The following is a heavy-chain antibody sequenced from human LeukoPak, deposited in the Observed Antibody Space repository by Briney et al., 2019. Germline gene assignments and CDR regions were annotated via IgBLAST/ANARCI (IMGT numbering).Heavy chain of an antibody. CDR3: AESSGNYLYFDY. CDR1: GYTVTSYA. Sequence: GASVKVSCKASGYTVTSYAMHGVRQAAGQRLEGRGWINAGNGNTNYSQKFQGRVTITRHTSASTAYMELSNLRSEDTAVYYCAESSGNYLYFDYWGQGTLVTVSS. CDR2: INAGNGNT. D-gene: IGHD3-10*01. V-gene: IGHV1-3*01. J-gene: IGHJ4*02.